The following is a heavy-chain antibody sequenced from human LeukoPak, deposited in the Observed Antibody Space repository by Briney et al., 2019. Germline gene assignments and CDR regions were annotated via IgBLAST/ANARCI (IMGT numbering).Heavy chain of an antibody. CDR2: IYYSGST. J-gene: IGHJ3*02. V-gene: IGHV4-59*01. D-gene: IGHD4-17*01. CDR3: ASRFGTPQTVTYGDDAFDI. Sequence: SETLSLTCTVSGGSISSYYWSWIRQPPGKGLEWIGYIYYSGSTNYNPSLKSRVTISVDTSKNQFSLKLSSVTAADTAVYYCASRFGTPQTVTYGDDAFDIWGQGTMVTVSS. CDR1: GGSISSYY.